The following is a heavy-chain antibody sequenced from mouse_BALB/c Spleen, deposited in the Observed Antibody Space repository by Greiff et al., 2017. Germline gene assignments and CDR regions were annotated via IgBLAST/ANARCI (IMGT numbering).Heavy chain of an antibody. V-gene: IGHV1-4*01. Sequence: QVQLQQSGADLARPGASVKMSCKASGYTFTSYTMHWVKQRPGQGLAWIGYINPSSGYTNYNQKFKDKATLTADNSSSTAYMQLSSLTSEDSAVYNCARSDGRDYYAMDYWGQGTSVTVSS. CDR1: GYTFTSYT. J-gene: IGHJ4*01. D-gene: IGHD1-1*02. CDR3: ARSDGRDYYAMDY. CDR2: INPSSGYT.